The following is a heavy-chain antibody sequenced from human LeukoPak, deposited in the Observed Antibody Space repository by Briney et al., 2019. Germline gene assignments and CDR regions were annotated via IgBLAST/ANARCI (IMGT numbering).Heavy chain of an antibody. Sequence: SQTLSHTCAVSGGSISSGGYSWSWIRQPPGKGLEWIGYIYHSGSTYYNPSLKSRVTISVDRSKNQFSLKLSSVTAADTAVYYCARSRSDYYDSSGYDNWFDPWGQGTLVTVSS. CDR2: IYHSGST. D-gene: IGHD3-22*01. V-gene: IGHV4-30-2*01. CDR3: ARSRSDYYDSSGYDNWFDP. J-gene: IGHJ5*02. CDR1: GGSISSGGYS.